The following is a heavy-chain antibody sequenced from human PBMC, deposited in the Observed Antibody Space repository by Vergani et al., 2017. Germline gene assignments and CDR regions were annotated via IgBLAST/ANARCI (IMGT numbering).Heavy chain of an antibody. J-gene: IGHJ4*02. CDR2: INPNSGGT. V-gene: IGHV1-2*02. D-gene: IGHD3-9*01. Sequence: QVQLVQSGAEVKKPGASVKVSCKASGYTFTGYYMHWVRQAPGQGLEWMGWINPNSGGTNYAQKFQGRVTMTRDTSISTAYMELSRLRSDDTAVYYCARRTALILTGRHSVWVFDYWGQGTLVTVSS. CDR3: ARRTALILTGRHSVWVFDY. CDR1: GYTFTGYY.